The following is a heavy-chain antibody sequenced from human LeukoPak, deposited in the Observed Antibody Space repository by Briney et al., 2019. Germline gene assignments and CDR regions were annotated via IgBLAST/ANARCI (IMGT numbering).Heavy chain of an antibody. J-gene: IGHJ1*01. Sequence: ASVKVSCKASGYTFTGYYMHWVRQAPGQGLEWMGRINPNSGGTNYAQKFQGRVTMTRDTSISTAYMELSRLRSDDTAVYYCARARCSGGSCLLFEYFQHWGQGTLVTVSS. D-gene: IGHD2-15*01. CDR1: GYTFTGYY. CDR3: ARARCSGGSCLLFEYFQH. CDR2: INPNSGGT. V-gene: IGHV1-2*06.